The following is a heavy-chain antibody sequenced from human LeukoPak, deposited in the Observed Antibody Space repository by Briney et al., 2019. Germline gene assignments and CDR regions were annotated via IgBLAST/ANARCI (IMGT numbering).Heavy chain of an antibody. CDR3: VLRYLDWLDY. CDR1: GYTFTSHR. V-gene: IGHV1-18*01. Sequence: ASVKVSCKDSGYTFTSHRISLVRQAPGQGLEWMGWISAYNGNTNYAQKLQGRVTMTTDTSTSTAYMELRSLRSDDTAVYYCVLRYLDWLDYWGQGTLATVSS. D-gene: IGHD3-9*01. CDR2: ISAYNGNT. J-gene: IGHJ4*02.